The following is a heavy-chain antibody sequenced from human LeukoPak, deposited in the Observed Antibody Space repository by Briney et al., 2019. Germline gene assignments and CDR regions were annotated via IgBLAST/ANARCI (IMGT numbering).Heavy chain of an antibody. CDR1: GFTFSSYG. V-gene: IGHV3-33*01. J-gene: IGHJ6*02. D-gene: IGHD2-2*01. CDR2: IWYDGSNK. Sequence: GRSLILSCAASGFTFSSYGMHWVRQAPGKGLEGVAVIWYDGSNKYYADYVKGRFTISRDNSKNTLYLQMNSLRAEDTAVYYCARDIVVPAAIPYYYYGMDVWGQGTTVTVS. CDR3: ARDIVVPAAIPYYYYGMDV.